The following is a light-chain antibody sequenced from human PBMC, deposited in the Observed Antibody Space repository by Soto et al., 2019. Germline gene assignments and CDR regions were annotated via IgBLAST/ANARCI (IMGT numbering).Light chain of an antibody. J-gene: IGLJ3*02. CDR1: STDVGRYNY. V-gene: IGLV2-14*01. CDR2: DVS. CDR3: SSYTGIGTLWV. Sequence: QSVLTQPASASGSPGQSITISCTGTSTDVGRYNYVSWYQQHPDKAPKLIIYDVSDRPSGVSNRFSASKSGNTASLTISGLQAEDEADYYCSSYTGIGTLWVFGGGTKVTVL.